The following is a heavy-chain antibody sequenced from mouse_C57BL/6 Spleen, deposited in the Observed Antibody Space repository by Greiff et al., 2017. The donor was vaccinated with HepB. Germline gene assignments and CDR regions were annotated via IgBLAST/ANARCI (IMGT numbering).Heavy chain of an antibody. J-gene: IGHJ3*01. V-gene: IGHV5-4*03. CDR3: ASEARFITTGGFAY. Sequence: EVKLVESGGGLVKPGGSLKLSCAASGFTFSSYAMSWVRQTPEQRLEWVATISDGGSYTYYPDNVKGRFTISRDNAKNNLYLQMSQLKSEDTAMYYCASEARFITTGGFAYWGQGTLVTVSA. CDR1: GFTFSSYA. D-gene: IGHD1-1*01. CDR2: ISDGGSYT.